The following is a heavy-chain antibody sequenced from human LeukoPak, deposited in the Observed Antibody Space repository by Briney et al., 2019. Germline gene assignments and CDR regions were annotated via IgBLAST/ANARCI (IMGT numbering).Heavy chain of an antibody. Sequence: SETLSLTCTVSGGSISSYYWSWIRQPPGKGLEWIGYIYYSGGTNYNPSLKSRVTISVDTSKNQFSLKLSSVTAADTAVYYCARDPGRDGYNYAFDYWGQGTLVTVSS. J-gene: IGHJ4*02. CDR2: IYYSGGT. D-gene: IGHD5-24*01. CDR3: ARDPGRDGYNYAFDY. V-gene: IGHV4-59*01. CDR1: GGSISSYY.